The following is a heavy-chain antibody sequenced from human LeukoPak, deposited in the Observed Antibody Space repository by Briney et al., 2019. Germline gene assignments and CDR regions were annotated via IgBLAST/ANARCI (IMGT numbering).Heavy chain of an antibody. Sequence: ASVKVSCKASGYTFTSYGISWVRQAPGQGLEWMGWINPNSGGTNYAQKFQGRVTMTRDTSISTAYMELSRLRSDDTAVYYCARPDSSGWWSFDYWGQGTLVTVSS. V-gene: IGHV1-2*02. CDR2: INPNSGGT. CDR3: ARPDSSGWWSFDY. D-gene: IGHD6-19*01. J-gene: IGHJ4*02. CDR1: GYTFTSYG.